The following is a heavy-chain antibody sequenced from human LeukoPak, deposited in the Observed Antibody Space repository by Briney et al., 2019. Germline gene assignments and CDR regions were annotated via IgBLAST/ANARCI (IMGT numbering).Heavy chain of an antibody. V-gene: IGHV3-30*02. CDR3: AKAGRRLESYYYYMDV. Sequence: GGSLSLSCAASGFTFSSYGMHWVRQAPGKGLEWVAFIRYDGSNKYYADSVKGRFTISRDNSKNTLYLQMNSLRAEDTAVYYCAKAGRRLESYYYYMDVWGKGTTVTISS. D-gene: IGHD5-24*01. CDR1: GFTFSSYG. CDR2: IRYDGSNK. J-gene: IGHJ6*03.